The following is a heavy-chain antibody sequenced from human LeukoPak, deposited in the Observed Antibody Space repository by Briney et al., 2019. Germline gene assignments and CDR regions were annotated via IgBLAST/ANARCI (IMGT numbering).Heavy chain of an antibody. D-gene: IGHD3-3*01. CDR3: AGDLGGLLYNYYYYGMDV. V-gene: IGHV1-3*01. CDR2: INAGNGNT. CDR1: GYTFTSYA. Sequence: ASVKVSCKASGYTFTSYAMHWVRQAPGQRLEWMGWINAGNGNTKYSQKFQGRVTITRDTSASTAYMELSSLGSEDTAVYYCAGDLGGLLYNYYYYGMDVWGQGTTVIVSS. J-gene: IGHJ6*02.